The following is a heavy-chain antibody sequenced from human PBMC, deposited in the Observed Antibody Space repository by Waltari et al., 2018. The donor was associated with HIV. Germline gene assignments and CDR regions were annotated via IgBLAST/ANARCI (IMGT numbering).Heavy chain of an antibody. Sequence: QVQLQESGPGLVKPSQTLSLTCSVSGASISSGGYQWTWIRQHPGKGLELLGYIHSGGSTYYTPALKSLIVISMDTPTNQVSLRLRSVTAADTAVYYCARGMRWGTTLSGGAFDIWGQGTMVAVSS. CDR3: ARGMRWGTTLSGGAFDI. V-gene: IGHV4-31*01. D-gene: IGHD1-1*01. CDR2: IHSGGST. CDR1: GASISSGGYQ. J-gene: IGHJ3*02.